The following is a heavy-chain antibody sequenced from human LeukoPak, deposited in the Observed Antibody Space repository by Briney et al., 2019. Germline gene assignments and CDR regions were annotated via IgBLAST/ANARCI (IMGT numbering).Heavy chain of an antibody. V-gene: IGHV4-39*07. Sequence: PSETLSLTCTVSGGSISSSSYYWGWIRQPPGKGLEWIGSIYYSGSTYYNPSLKSRVTISVDTSKNQFSLKLSSVTAADTAVYYCARVAEDDILTGHAPDYWGQGTLVTVSS. J-gene: IGHJ4*02. CDR3: ARVAEDDILTGHAPDY. CDR1: GGSISSSSYY. CDR2: IYYSGST. D-gene: IGHD3-9*01.